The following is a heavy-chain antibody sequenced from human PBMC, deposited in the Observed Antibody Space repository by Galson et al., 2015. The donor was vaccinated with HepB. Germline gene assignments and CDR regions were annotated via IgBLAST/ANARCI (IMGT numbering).Heavy chain of an antibody. CDR2: MKQDGSEM. CDR3: ASEAKSGHDQGGSACWYFDL. J-gene: IGHJ2*01. V-gene: IGHV3-7*03. Sequence: SLRLSCAASGFAFSTYWMSWVRQAPGKGLEWVANMKQDGSEMYYVDSVKGRFTISRDNARNSVFLQMNSLRAEDTAVYYCASEAKSGHDQGGSACWYFDLWGRGTLVTVFS. CDR1: GFAFSTYW. D-gene: IGHD3-16*01.